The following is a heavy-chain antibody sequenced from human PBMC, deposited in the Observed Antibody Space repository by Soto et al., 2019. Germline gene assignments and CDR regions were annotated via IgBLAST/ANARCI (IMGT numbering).Heavy chain of an antibody. CDR1: GGSISSCDYY. CDR2: IYYSGST. J-gene: IGHJ6*02. CDR3: ARVVPAAVDYYYYGMDV. V-gene: IGHV4-30-4*01. Sequence: SETLSLTCTVSGGSISSCDYYWSWIRQPPVKGLEWIGYIYYSGSTYYNPSLKSRVTISVDTSKNQFSLKLSSVTAADTAVYYCARVVPAAVDYYYYGMDVWGQGTTVNVSS. D-gene: IGHD2-2*01.